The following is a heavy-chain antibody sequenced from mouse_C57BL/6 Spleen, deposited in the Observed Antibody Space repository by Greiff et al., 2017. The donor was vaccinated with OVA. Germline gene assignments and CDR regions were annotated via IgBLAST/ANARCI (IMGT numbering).Heavy chain of an antibody. CDR1: GYAFTNYL. V-gene: IGHV1-54*01. CDR2: INPGSGGT. J-gene: IGHJ4*01. D-gene: IGHD2-1*01. Sequence: VQLQQSGAELVRPGTSVKVSCKASGYAFTNYLIEWVKQRPGQGLEWIGVINPGSGGTNYNEKFKGKATLTADKSSSTAYMQLSSLTSEDSAVYFCARYYYGPYAMDYWGQGTSVTVSS. CDR3: ARYYYGPYAMDY.